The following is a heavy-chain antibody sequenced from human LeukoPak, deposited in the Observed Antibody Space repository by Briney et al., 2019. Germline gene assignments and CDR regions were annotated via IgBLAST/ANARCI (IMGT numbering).Heavy chain of an antibody. V-gene: IGHV3-30*03. CDR3: ARSRLGLWLSVIDY. CDR1: GFTFNLFS. Sequence: GGSLRLSCEASGFTFNLFSMHWIRQTPGKGLEWVSATSHDESNKLYADSVKGRFTISRDNSRDPVYLQMNNLRLDDAGTYYCARSRLGLWLSVIDYWGQGSLVTVSA. D-gene: IGHD3-9*01. J-gene: IGHJ4*01. CDR2: TSHDESNK.